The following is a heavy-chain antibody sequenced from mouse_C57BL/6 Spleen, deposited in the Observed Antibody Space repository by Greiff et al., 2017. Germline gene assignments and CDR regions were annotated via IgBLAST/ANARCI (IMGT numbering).Heavy chain of an antibody. CDR1: GYTFTDYE. Sequence: SGAELVRPGASVTLSCKASGYTFTDYEMHWVKQTPVHGLEWIGDIDPETGGTAYNHKFKGKAILTADKSSSTACMELLRLTSEDSAVYYVTRSDYDYAARPGFAYWGKAALVTVSA. CDR2: IDPETGGT. D-gene: IGHD2-4*01. V-gene: IGHV1-15*01. CDR3: TRSDYDYAARPGFAY. J-gene: IGHJ3*01.